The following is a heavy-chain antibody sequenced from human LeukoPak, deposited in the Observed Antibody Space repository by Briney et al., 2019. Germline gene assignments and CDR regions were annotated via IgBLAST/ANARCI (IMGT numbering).Heavy chain of an antibody. J-gene: IGHJ5*02. CDR2: IFYNGRT. Sequence: SETLSLTCTVSGDSISSYYWSWIRKPPGKGLEWIGYIFYNGRTNYNTSLKSRLTISVDTSKNQFSLRLSSVTAADTAVYYCARQGPWFDPWGQGTLVTVSS. CDR3: ARQGPWFDP. V-gene: IGHV4-59*08. CDR1: GDSISSYY.